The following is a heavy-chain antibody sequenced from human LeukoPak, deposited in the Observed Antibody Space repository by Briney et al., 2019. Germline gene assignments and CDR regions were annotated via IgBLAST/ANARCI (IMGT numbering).Heavy chain of an antibody. Sequence: RASVKVSCKASGDTFTSFGIRWVRQAPGHGLEWMGWISAYNGNTNYAQKLQGRVTMTTDTSTSTAYMELRSLRSDDTAVYYRARGPLHNLFDPWGQGTLVTVSS. J-gene: IGHJ5*02. CDR1: GDTFTSFG. V-gene: IGHV1-18*01. CDR3: ARGPLHNLFDP. CDR2: ISAYNGNT.